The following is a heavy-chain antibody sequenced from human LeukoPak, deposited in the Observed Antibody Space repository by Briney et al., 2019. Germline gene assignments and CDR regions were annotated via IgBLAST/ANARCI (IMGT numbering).Heavy chain of an antibody. J-gene: IGHJ4*02. CDR1: GFTFSSYA. D-gene: IGHD2-2*01. CDR2: ISYDGSNK. Sequence: GGSLRLSCAASGFTFSSYAMHWVRQAPGKGLEWVALISYDGSNKNYADSVKGRFTISRDNSKNTLYLQMNSLRAEDTAVYYCAKVVRYQLPAYFDYWGQGTLVTVSS. V-gene: IGHV3-30-3*01. CDR3: AKVVRYQLPAYFDY.